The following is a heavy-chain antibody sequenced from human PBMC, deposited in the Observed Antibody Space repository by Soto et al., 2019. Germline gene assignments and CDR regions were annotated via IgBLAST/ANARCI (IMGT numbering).Heavy chain of an antibody. Sequence: SETLSLTCAVYGGSFSGYYWSWIRQPPGKGLEWIGEINHSGSTNYNPSLKSRVTISVDTSKNQFSLKLSSVTAADTAVYYCARGEPNAKWLLYSGYSYGYWYFDLWGRGTLVTVSS. CDR2: INHSGST. CDR3: ARGEPNAKWLLYSGYSYGYWYFDL. V-gene: IGHV4-34*01. CDR1: GGSFSGYY. J-gene: IGHJ2*01. D-gene: IGHD5-18*01.